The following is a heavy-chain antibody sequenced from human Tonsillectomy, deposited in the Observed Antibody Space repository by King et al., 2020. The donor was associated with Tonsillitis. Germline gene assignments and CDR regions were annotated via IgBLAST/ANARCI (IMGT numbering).Heavy chain of an antibody. J-gene: IGHJ6*03. CDR3: TRVFPSYYYYYMDV. Sequence: VQLVEPGGGLVQPGRSLRLSCTASGFTFGDYAMSWVRQAPGKGLEWVGFIRSKAYGGTTEYAASVKGRFSLSRDDSKSIAYLQMNSLKTEDTAVYYCTRVFPSYYYYYMDVWGKGTTITVSS. CDR2: IRSKAYGGTT. D-gene: IGHD3-9*01. V-gene: IGHV3-49*04. CDR1: GFTFGDYA.